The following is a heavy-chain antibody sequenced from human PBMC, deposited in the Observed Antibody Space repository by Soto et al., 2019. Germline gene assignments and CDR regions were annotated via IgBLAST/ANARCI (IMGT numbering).Heavy chain of an antibody. V-gene: IGHV1-2*02. D-gene: IGHD2-2*01. CDR3: ARDLGIVVVPAAIYYYYYGMDV. J-gene: IGHJ6*02. CDR1: GYTFTGYY. CDR2: INPNSGGT. Sequence: VKVSCKASGYTFTGYYMHWVRQAPGQGLEWMGWINPNSGGTNYAQKFQGRVTMTRDTSISTAYMELSRLRSDDTAVYYCARDLGIVVVPAAIYYYYYGMDVWGQGTTVTVSS.